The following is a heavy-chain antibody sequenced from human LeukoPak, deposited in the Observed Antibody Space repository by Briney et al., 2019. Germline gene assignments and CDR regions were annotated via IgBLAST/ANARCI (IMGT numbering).Heavy chain of an antibody. V-gene: IGHV6-1*01. CDR3: AREPYGYSSGTDAFDI. Sequence: SQTLSLTCAISGDSVSSNSAAWTWIRQSPSRGLEWLGRTYYRSKWYNDYAVSVKSRITINPDTSKNQFSLQLNSVTPEDTAVYYCAREPYGYSSGTDAFDIWGQGTMVTVSS. D-gene: IGHD6-19*01. CDR2: TYYRSKWYN. CDR1: GDSVSSNSAA. J-gene: IGHJ3*02.